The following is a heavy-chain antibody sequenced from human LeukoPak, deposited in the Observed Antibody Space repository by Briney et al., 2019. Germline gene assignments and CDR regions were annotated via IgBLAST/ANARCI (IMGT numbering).Heavy chain of an antibody. Sequence: PSETLSLTCTVSGGSISSYYWSWIRQPPGKGLEWIGYIYYSGSTNYNPSLKSRVTISVDTSKNQFSLKLGSVTAADTAVYYCARVYAHYSSNHFDYWGQGTLVTVSS. CDR3: ARVYAHYSSNHFDY. D-gene: IGHD6-13*01. J-gene: IGHJ4*02. V-gene: IGHV4-59*01. CDR1: GGSISSYY. CDR2: IYYSGST.